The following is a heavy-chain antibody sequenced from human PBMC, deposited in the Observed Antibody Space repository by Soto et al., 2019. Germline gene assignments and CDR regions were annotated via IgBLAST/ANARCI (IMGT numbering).Heavy chain of an antibody. CDR1: GFNVSDNH. CDR2: IYSAGST. V-gene: IGHV3-53*04. J-gene: IGHJ3*02. Sequence: PGGSLRLSCAASGFNVSDNHRTWVRQAPGKGLEWVSIIYSAGSTHYADSVKGRFTISRHNSKNTFYLQMNTLRTEDTAVYYCARDPPGPYAFDIWGQGTKVTVSS. D-gene: IGHD3-10*01. CDR3: ARDPPGPYAFDI.